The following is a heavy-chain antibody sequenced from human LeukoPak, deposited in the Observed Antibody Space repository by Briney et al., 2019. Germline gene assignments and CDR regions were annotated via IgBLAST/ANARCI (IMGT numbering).Heavy chain of an antibody. CDR2: IYYSGST. CDR1: GDSIRTNSHY. V-gene: IGHV4-31*03. D-gene: IGHD1-14*01. J-gene: IGHJ4*02. Sequence: PSETLSLTCSVSGDSIRTNSHYWAWIRQPPGKGLEWIGYIYYSGSTYYNPSLKSRVTISVDTSKNQFSLKLSSVTAADTAVYYCARARPESEISYYFDYWGQGTLVTVSS. CDR3: ARARPESEISYYFDY.